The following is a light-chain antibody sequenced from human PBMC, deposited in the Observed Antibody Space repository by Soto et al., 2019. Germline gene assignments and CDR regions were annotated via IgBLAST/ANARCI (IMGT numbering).Light chain of an antibody. V-gene: IGLV4-60*02. Sequence: QSVLTQSSSASASLGSSVKLTCTLSSGHSSSIIAWHQQQPGKAPRYLMKLEGSGSYNKGSGVPDRFSGSSPGADRYLTISNLQFEDEADYYCETWDTNPRVFGGGTKLTVL. CDR3: ETWDTNPRV. J-gene: IGLJ2*01. CDR1: SGHSSSI. CDR2: LEGSGSY.